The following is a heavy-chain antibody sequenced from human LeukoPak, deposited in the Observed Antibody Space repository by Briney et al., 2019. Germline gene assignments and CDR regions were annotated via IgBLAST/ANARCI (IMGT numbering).Heavy chain of an antibody. V-gene: IGHV3-21*04. J-gene: IGHJ6*02. CDR3: AKDYYGSGSSDYYYYGMDV. Sequence: GGSLRLSCAASGFTFSSYSMNWVRQAPGKGLEWVSSISSSSSYIYYADSVKGRFTISRDNSKNTLYLQMNSLRAEDTAVYYCAKDYYGSGSSDYYYYGMDVWGQGTTVTVSS. CDR2: ISSSSSYI. D-gene: IGHD3-10*01. CDR1: GFTFSSYS.